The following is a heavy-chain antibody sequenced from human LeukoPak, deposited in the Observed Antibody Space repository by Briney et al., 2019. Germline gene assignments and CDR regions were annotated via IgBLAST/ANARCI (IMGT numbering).Heavy chain of an antibody. D-gene: IGHD4-23*01. CDR1: AFTFSNYW. CDR2: IKEDGSEI. V-gene: IGHV3-7*01. Sequence: RSGGSLRLSCAASAFTFSNYWMSWVRQAPGKGLEWVANIKEDGSEINYVDSLKGRFTISRDNAKNSLYLQMNSLRVDDTAVYYCARDRGYSTFDYWGQGTLVTVSS. CDR3: ARDRGYSTFDY. J-gene: IGHJ4*02.